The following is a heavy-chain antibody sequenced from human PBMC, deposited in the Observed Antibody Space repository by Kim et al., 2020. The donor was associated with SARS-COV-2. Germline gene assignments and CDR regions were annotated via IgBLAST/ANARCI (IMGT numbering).Heavy chain of an antibody. Sequence: GGSLRLSCEASGFTVSSHSMTWVRQAPGKGLEWVSVIYSGAETYYTDSVKGRFTVSRDISKNTVYLEISSLRAEDTAVYFCVRGFCSGGSCNWLDPWGQG. J-gene: IGHJ5*02. CDR2: IYSGAET. CDR3: VRGFCSGGSCNWLDP. V-gene: IGHV3-53*01. CDR1: GFTVSSHS. D-gene: IGHD2-15*01.